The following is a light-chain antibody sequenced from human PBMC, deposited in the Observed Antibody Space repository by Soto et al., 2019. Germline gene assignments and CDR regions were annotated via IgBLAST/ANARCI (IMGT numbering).Light chain of an antibody. CDR1: SSDVGYYDY. Sequence: QSVLTQPASVSGSPGQSITISCTGTSSDVGYYDYVSRYQQHPGKAPKLMIYAVSSRPSGVSNRFSGSKSGNTASLTISGLQAEYEADYYGSSYTSSSTLGVFGTGTKVPVL. CDR2: AVS. CDR3: SSYTSSSTLGV. V-gene: IGLV2-14*01. J-gene: IGLJ1*01.